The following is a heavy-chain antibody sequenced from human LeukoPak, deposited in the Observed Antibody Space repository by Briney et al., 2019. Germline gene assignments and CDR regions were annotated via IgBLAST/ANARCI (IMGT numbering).Heavy chain of an antibody. CDR3: AKNGGDSYGTGHFDY. D-gene: IGHD5-18*01. V-gene: IGHV3-23*01. J-gene: IGHJ4*02. CDR2: IGSRGADT. Sequence: GGSLRRSCTASGFTFTAYAMTWVRQAPGKGLEWVSAIGSRGADTYYADSVRGRFTISRDNSRNTMFLQMNSLRAEDTAVYYCAKNGGDSYGTGHFDYWGQGILVTVSS. CDR1: GFTFTAYA.